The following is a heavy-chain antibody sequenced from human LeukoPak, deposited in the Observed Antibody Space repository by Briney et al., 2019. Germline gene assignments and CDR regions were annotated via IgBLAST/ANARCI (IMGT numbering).Heavy chain of an antibody. Sequence: SETLSLTCTVSGGSISSYYWSWIRQPPGKGLEWIGYIYYSGSTNYNPSLKSRVTISVDTSKNQFSLKLSSVTAADTAAYYCARDRGSSWSGWFDPWGQGTLVTVSS. D-gene: IGHD6-13*01. V-gene: IGHV4-59*01. CDR1: GGSISSYY. CDR2: IYYSGST. CDR3: ARDRGSSWSGWFDP. J-gene: IGHJ5*02.